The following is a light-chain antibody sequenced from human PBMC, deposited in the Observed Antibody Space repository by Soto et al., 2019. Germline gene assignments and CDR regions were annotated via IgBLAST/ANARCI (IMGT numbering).Light chain of an antibody. CDR2: GAS. CDR3: QQYESSPPIP. Sequence: ENVLTQSPLTLSLSASGRATLSFSVSQSISSAYLAWYQQKPGQAPRLLIYGASDRATGIPDRFSGTGSGTDFTLTIRRLEPEDFAVYYCQQYESSPPIPFGQGTRLEIK. V-gene: IGKV3-20*01. J-gene: IGKJ5*01. CDR1: QSISSAY.